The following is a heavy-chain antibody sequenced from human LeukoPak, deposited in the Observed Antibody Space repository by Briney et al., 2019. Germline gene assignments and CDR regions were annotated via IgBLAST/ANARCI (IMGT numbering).Heavy chain of an antibody. CDR1: GFTFSSYS. D-gene: IGHD2-2*01. J-gene: IGHJ2*01. CDR3: ARDWSSVVPAERYFDL. V-gene: IGHV3-21*01. Sequence: GGSLRLSCAASGFTFSSYSMNWVRQAPGKGLEWVSSISSSSSYIYYADSVKGRFTISRDNAKNSLYLQMNSLRAEDTAVYYCARDWSSVVPAERYFDLWGRGTLVTVSS. CDR2: ISSSSSYI.